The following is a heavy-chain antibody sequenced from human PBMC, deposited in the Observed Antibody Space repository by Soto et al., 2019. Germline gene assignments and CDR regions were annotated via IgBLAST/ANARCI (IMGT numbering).Heavy chain of an antibody. CDR2: IGMKSNNFAT. CDR1: GFTFSGSV. D-gene: IGHD2-15*01. J-gene: IGHJ4*02. V-gene: IGHV3-73*01. CDR3: SRQDCSGDACLAPN. Sequence: GGSLRLSCAASGFTFSGSVMHWVRQASGKPLEWVGRIGMKSNNFATAYAASVKGRFSISRDDSANMAYLQMNSPKTEDTSVYYCSRQDCSGDACLAPNWGQGTLVTVSS.